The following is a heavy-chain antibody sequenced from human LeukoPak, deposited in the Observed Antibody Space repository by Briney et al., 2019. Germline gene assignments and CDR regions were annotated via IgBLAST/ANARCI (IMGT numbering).Heavy chain of an antibody. CDR1: GLSVTTSRVN. CDR3: AHRGSGSYDY. V-gene: IGHV2-5*01. D-gene: IGHD6-19*01. J-gene: IGHJ4*02. Sequence: LANLSQNLTLKCKCSGLSVTTSRVNVAWIRQPPGKALEWLALIYGNDDKHYSPSLKSRLTVTKDTSKDQVVLEMTDVDPVDTGTYYCAHRGSGSYDYWGQGTLVTVSS. CDR2: IYGNDDK.